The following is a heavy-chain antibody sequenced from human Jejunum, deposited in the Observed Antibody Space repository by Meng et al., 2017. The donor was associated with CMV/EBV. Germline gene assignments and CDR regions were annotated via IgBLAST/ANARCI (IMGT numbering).Heavy chain of an antibody. Sequence: TMNWVRQAPGKGLEWVSSVSSSSRSSNYIYYADSVKGRFSIARDNSKNTVYLQMNSLRAEDTAVYYCASRPGAIFGVVIIPNFDYWGQGTLVTVSS. V-gene: IGHV3-21*04. CDR1: T. CDR2: VSSSSRSSNYI. J-gene: IGHJ4*02. CDR3: ASRPGAIFGVVIIPNFDY. D-gene: IGHD3-3*01.